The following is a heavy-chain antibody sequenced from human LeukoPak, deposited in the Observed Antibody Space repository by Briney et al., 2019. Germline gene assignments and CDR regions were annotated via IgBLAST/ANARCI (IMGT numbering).Heavy chain of an antibody. V-gene: IGHV4-39*07. D-gene: IGHD3-10*01. CDR2: IYYSGST. CDR3: ARVRGDGSGSYFWFDP. Sequence: SETLSLTCTVSGGSISSSSYYWGWIRQPPGKGLEWIGNIYYSGSTYYNPSLKSRVTISVDTSKNQFSLKLSSVTAADTAVYYCARVRGDGSGSYFWFDPWGQGTLVTVSS. CDR1: GGSISSSSYY. J-gene: IGHJ5*02.